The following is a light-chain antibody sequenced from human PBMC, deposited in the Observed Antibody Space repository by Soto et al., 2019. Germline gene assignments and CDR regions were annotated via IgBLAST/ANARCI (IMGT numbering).Light chain of an antibody. J-gene: IGLJ2*01. CDR1: SSNIGAGYD. CDR2: GNS. V-gene: IGLV1-40*01. Sequence: QSVLTQPPSVSGAPGQRVTISCTGSSSNIGAGYDVHWYQQLPGAAPKLLIYGNSNRPSGVPDRFSGSKSGTSASLAITGLQAEDEADYYCQSYDSSLSGSSVFGGATNVTVL. CDR3: QSYDSSLSGSSV.